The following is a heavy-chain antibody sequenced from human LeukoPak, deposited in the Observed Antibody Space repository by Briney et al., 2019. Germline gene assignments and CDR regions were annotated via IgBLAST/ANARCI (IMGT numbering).Heavy chain of an antibody. CDR1: GYTFTSYG. CDR2: ISAYNGNT. D-gene: IGHD5-18*01. J-gene: IGHJ4*02. CDR3: ARDTGYSYGFEYFDY. V-gene: IGHV1-18*01. Sequence: ASVKVSCKASGYTFTSYGISWVRQAPGQGLEWMGWISAYNGNTNYAQKLQGRVTMTTDTSTSTAYMELRSLRCDDTAVYYCARDTGYSYGFEYFDYWGQGTLVTVSS.